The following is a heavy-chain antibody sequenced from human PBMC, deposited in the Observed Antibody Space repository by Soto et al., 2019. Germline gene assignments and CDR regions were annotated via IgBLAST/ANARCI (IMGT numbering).Heavy chain of an antibody. CDR2: IIPILGIA. J-gene: IGHJ4*02. D-gene: IGHD1-7*01. CDR3: ARAEGRTGTTVHLDY. CDR1: GGTFSSYT. V-gene: IGHV1-69*02. Sequence: ASVKVSCKASGGTFSSYTISWVRQAPGQGLEWMGRIIPILGIANYAQKFQGRVTITADKSTSTAYMELSSLRSEDTAVYYCARAEGRTGTTVHLDYWGQGTLVTVSS.